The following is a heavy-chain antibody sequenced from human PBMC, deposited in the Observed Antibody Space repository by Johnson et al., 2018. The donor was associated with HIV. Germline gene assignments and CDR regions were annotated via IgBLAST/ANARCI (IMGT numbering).Heavy chain of an antibody. CDR1: GFTFDDYA. D-gene: IGHD6-6*01. CDR2: ISWNSGSI. Sequence: LVESGGGVVQPGRSLRLSCAASGFTFDDYAMHWVRQAPGKGLEWVSGISWNSGSIGYADSVKGRFTISRDNAKNSLYLQMNSLRAEDTALYYCAKDRGLSIAARGGAFDIWGQGTMVTVSS. CDR3: AKDRGLSIAARGGAFDI. V-gene: IGHV3-9*01. J-gene: IGHJ3*02.